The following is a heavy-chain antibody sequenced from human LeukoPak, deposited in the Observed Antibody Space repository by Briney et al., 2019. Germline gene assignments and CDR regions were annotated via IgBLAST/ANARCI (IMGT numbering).Heavy chain of an antibody. D-gene: IGHD5-18*01. Sequence: ASVKVSCKASGYTFTSYAMHWVRQAPGQRLEWMGWINAGNGNTKYSQKFQGRVTITADKSTSTAYMELSSLRSEDTAVYYCARDRVVDTAMVGAFDIWGQGTMVTVSS. J-gene: IGHJ3*02. CDR2: INAGNGNT. V-gene: IGHV1-3*01. CDR1: GYTFTSYA. CDR3: ARDRVVDTAMVGAFDI.